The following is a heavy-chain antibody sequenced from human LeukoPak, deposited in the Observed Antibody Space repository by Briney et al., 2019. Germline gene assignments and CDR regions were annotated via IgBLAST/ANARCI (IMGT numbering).Heavy chain of an antibody. CDR2: ISGSGGST. CDR1: GFTFSSYG. J-gene: IGHJ4*02. D-gene: IGHD5-18*01. Sequence: PGGSLRLSCAASGFTFSSYGMSWVRQAPGKGLEWVSAISGSGGSTYYADSVKGRFTISRDNSKNTLYLQMNSLRAEDTAVYYCAKGGGYSYGIYYFDYWGQGTLVTVSS. V-gene: IGHV3-23*01. CDR3: AKGGGYSYGIYYFDY.